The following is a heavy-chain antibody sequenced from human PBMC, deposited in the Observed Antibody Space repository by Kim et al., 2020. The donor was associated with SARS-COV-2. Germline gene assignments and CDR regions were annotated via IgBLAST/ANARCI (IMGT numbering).Heavy chain of an antibody. CDR1: GYSFTSYW. CDR3: ARRGLAAAAGYYWYFDL. D-gene: IGHD6-13*01. V-gene: IGHV5-10-1*01. CDR2: IDPSDSYT. Sequence: GESLKISCKGSGYSFTSYWISWVRQMPGKGLEWMGRIDPSDSYTNYSPSFQGHVTISADKSISTAYLQWSSLKASYTAMYYCARRGLAAAAGYYWYFDLWGRGTLVTVSS. J-gene: IGHJ2*01.